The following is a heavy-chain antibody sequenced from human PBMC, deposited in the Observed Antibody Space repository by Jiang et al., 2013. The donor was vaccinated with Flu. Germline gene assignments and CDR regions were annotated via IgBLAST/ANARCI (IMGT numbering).Heavy chain of an antibody. V-gene: IGHV1-46*01. CDR3: GRGSGWITMIGV. CDR1: GYSFTSKY. Sequence: SGAEVRKPGASVKVSCKASGYSFTSKYIHWVRQAPGQGLEWMGIINPSGGSTSYAQKFQGRITMTRDTSTNTVYMELRSLTSEDTAVYYCGRGSGWITMIGVWGQGTLVTVSS. D-gene: IGHD3-22*01. CDR2: INPSGGST. J-gene: IGHJ4*02.